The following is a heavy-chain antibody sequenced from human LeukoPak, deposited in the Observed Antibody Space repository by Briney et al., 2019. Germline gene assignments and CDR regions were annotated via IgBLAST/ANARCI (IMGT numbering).Heavy chain of an antibody. CDR3: ARSHYYYDSSGYYENDAFDI. J-gene: IGHJ3*02. D-gene: IGHD3-22*01. CDR2: ISYDGSNK. CDR1: GFTFRTYG. V-gene: IGHV3-30*03. Sequence: GRSLRLSCAASGFTFRTYGMHWVRQAPGKGLEWVAVISYDGSNKYYADSVKGRFTISRDNAKNSLYLQMNSLRADDTAVYFCARSHYYYDSSGYYENDAFDIWGQGTMVTVSS.